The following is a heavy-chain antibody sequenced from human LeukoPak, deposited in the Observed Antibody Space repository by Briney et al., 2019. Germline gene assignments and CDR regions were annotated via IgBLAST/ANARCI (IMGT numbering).Heavy chain of an antibody. CDR2: LSDSGCDT. CDR3: AKVPSSDYGSGRPPFMDA. Sequence: PGGSLRLSCAASGFTFATYAMSWVRQAPGKGLEWVSTLSDSGCDTYYADSAKGRFTISRDNSKNTLYLQMNSLRAEDTAVYYCAKVPSSDYGSGRPPFMDAWGQGTTVAISS. D-gene: IGHD3-10*01. CDR1: GFTFATYA. J-gene: IGHJ6*02. V-gene: IGHV3-23*01.